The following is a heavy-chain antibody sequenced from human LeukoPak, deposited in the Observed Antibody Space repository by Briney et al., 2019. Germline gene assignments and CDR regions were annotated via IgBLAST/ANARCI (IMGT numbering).Heavy chain of an antibody. D-gene: IGHD6-6*01. J-gene: IGHJ3*02. V-gene: IGHV3-30*02. Sequence: PGGSLRLSCAASGFTFSSYGMHWVRQAPGKGLEWVAFIRYDGSNKYYADSVKGRFTISRDNSKNTLYLQMNSLRAEDTAVYYCVTAAIAALGGISAFDIWGQGTWVTVSS. CDR2: IRYDGSNK. CDR3: VTAAIAALGGISAFDI. CDR1: GFTFSSYG.